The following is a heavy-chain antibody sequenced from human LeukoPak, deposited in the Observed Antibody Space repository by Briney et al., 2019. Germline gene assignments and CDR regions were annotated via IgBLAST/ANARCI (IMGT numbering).Heavy chain of an antibody. CDR3: ANNGIVGATGPRSSPSSSYWYFDL. J-gene: IGHJ2*01. D-gene: IGHD1-26*01. CDR2: ISGSGGST. CDR1: GFTFSSYA. Sequence: PGGSLRLSCAASGFTFSSYAMSWVRQAPGKGLERVSAISGSGGSTYYADSVKGRFTISRDNSKNTLYLHMNSLRAEDTAVYYCANNGIVGATGPRSSPSSSYWYFDLWGRGTLVTVSS. V-gene: IGHV3-23*01.